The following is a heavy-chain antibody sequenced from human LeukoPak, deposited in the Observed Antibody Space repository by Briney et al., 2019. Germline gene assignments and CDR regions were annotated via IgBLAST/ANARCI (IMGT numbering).Heavy chain of an antibody. V-gene: IGHV1-2*06. CDR1: GYTFTGYY. CDR3: ARGLRRIVVVITYPFDY. J-gene: IGHJ4*02. Sequence: ASVKVSCKASGYTFTGYYMHWVRQAPGQGLEWMGRINPNSGGTNYAQKFQGRVTMTGDTSISTAYMELSRLRSDDTAVYYCARGLRRIVVVITYPFDYWGQGTLVTVSS. D-gene: IGHD3-22*01. CDR2: INPNSGGT.